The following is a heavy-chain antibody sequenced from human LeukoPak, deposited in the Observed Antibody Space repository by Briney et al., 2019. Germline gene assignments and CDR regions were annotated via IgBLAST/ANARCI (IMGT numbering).Heavy chain of an antibody. CDR2: ISSSSSYI. CDR3: AREDTMVRGVFDY. Sequence: GGSLRLSCAASGFTFSNYSMNWVRQAPGKGLEWVSSISSSSSYIYYEDSVKGRFNISRDKATNSLYLQMNSLRAKDTAVYYCAREDTMVRGVFDYWGQGTLVTVSS. V-gene: IGHV3-21*01. J-gene: IGHJ4*02. CDR1: GFTFSNYS. D-gene: IGHD3-10*01.